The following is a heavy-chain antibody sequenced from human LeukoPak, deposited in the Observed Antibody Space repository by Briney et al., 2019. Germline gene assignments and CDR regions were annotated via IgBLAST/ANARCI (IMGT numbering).Heavy chain of an antibody. CDR1: RFTLSSYG. D-gene: IGHD3-3*01. V-gene: IGHV3-23*01. CDR2: ISGSGGST. CDR3: AKGGCYDFWSGYYDYYYYYMDV. J-gene: IGHJ6*03. Sequence: PGGSLRLSCAASRFTLSSYGMHWVRQAPGKGLEWVSAISGSGGSTYYADSVKGRFTISRDNSKNTLYLQMNSLRAEDTAVYYCAKGGCYDFWSGYYDYYYYYMDVWGKGTTVTVSS.